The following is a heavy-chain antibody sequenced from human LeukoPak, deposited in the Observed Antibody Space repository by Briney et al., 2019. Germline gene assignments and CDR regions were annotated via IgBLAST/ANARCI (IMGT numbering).Heavy chain of an antibody. V-gene: IGHV4-30-4*08. CDR1: GGSISSGDYY. CDR2: IYYSGST. Sequence: SQTLSLTCTVSGGSISSGDYYWSWIRQPPGKGLEWIGYIYYSGSTYYNPSLKSRVTISVDTSKNQFSLKLSSVTAADTALYYCAREGEGYSYGRHAFDYWGQGTLVTVSS. CDR3: AREGEGYSYGRHAFDY. D-gene: IGHD5-18*01. J-gene: IGHJ4*02.